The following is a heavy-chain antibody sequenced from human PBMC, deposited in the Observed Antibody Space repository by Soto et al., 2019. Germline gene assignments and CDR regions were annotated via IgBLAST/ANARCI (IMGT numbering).Heavy chain of an antibody. CDR1: GFTFDNYS. D-gene: IGHD3-10*01. CDR2: ITGSGVAT. V-gene: IGHV3-23*01. CDR3: AKEGPYFRSWLTNGCFQN. Sequence: GGSLRLSCAACGFTFDNYSINWVRQAPWKGLEWVAPITGSGVATKYADSVKGRFSISKDNSKKTLYLQMNNFAAEDTAKYYCAKEGPYFRSWLTNGCFQNWGQRTLITVSS. J-gene: IGHJ1*01.